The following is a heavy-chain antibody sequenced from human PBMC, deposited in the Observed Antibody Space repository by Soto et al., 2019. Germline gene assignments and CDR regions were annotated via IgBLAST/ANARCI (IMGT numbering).Heavy chain of an antibody. D-gene: IGHD3-22*01. CDR2: IKSKTDGGTT. CDR1: GFTFSNAW. V-gene: IGHV3-15*01. J-gene: IGHJ4*02. CDR3: LYYYDSSGYYYIDY. Sequence: GGSLRLSCAASGFTFSNAWMSWVRQAPGKGLEWVGRIKSKTDGGTTDYAAPVKGRFTISRDDSKNTLYLQMNSLKTEDTAVYYCLYYYDSSGYYYIDYWGQGTLVTVPQ.